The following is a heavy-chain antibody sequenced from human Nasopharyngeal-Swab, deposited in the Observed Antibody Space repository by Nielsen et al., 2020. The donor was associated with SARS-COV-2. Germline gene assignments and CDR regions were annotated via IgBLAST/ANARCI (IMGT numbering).Heavy chain of an antibody. Sequence: SVKVSCNPSGYTFSSYSISLVRHSPGQGLEWMGGIIPIFGKANAAQKFQGKVTITADKSTSTAYMELSSLRYEDTAVYYCARDWIEITLSGVGYYGIDVWGQGTTVTVSS. D-gene: IGHD3-3*01. V-gene: IGHV1-69*06. CDR3: ARDWIEITLSGVGYYGIDV. CDR2: IIPIFGKA. CDR1: GYTFSSYS. J-gene: IGHJ6*02.